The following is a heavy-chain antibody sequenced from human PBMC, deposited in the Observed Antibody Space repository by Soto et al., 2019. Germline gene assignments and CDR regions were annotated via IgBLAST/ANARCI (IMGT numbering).Heavy chain of an antibody. D-gene: IGHD2-15*01. Sequence: PGGSLRLSCAASGFTFRNYGLRWVRQAPGKGLEWVAVIWGGGSNKYYADSVKGRFTISRDNSKNTLHLQMNSLRAEDTAVYYCARSVVGNYYGRDVWGQGTTVTVSS. V-gene: IGHV3-33*01. J-gene: IGHJ6*02. CDR1: GFTFRNYG. CDR3: ARSVVGNYYGRDV. CDR2: IWGGGSNK.